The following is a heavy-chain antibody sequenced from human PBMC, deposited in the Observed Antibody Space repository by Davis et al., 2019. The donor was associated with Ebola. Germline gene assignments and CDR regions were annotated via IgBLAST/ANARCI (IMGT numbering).Heavy chain of an antibody. V-gene: IGHV1-2*02. CDR3: ARDRVAAAGTGGDY. CDR2: INPNSGGT. Sequence: ASVKVSCKASGYTFTGYYMHWVRQAPGQGLEWMGWINPNSGGTNYAQKFQGRVTMTRDTSISTAYMELSRLRSDDTAVYYCARDRVAAAGTGGDYWGQGTLVTVSS. J-gene: IGHJ4*02. D-gene: IGHD6-13*01. CDR1: GYTFTGYY.